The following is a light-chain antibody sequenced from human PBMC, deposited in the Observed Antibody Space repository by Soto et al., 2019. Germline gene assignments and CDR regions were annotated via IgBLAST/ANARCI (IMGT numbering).Light chain of an antibody. CDR1: SSDVGGYNY. CDR2: EVS. J-gene: IGLJ2*01. CDR3: SSYTSSSTLE. V-gene: IGLV2-14*01. Sequence: QSVLTQPASVSGSPGQSITISCTGTSSDVGGYNYVSWYQQHPGKAPKLMICEVSNRPSGVSNRFSGSKSGNTASLTISGLQAEDEADYYCSSYTSSSTLEFGGGTKLTVL.